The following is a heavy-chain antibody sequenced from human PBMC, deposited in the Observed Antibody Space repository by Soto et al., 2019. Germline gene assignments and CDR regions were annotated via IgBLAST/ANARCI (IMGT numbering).Heavy chain of an antibody. CDR1: GFTFSSYA. D-gene: IGHD3-22*01. CDR2: ISYDGSNK. V-gene: IGHV3-30*04. Sequence: GGSLRLSCAASGFTFSSYAMHWVRQAPGKGLEWVAVISYDGSNKYYADSVKGRFTISRDNSKNTLYLQMNSLRAEDTAVYYCARDWRPHYYDSSGYGTYSPYYGMDVWGQGTTVTVSS. CDR3: ARDWRPHYYDSSGYGTYSPYYGMDV. J-gene: IGHJ6*02.